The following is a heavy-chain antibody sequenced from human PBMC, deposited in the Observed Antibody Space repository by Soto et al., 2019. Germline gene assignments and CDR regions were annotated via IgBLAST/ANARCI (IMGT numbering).Heavy chain of an antibody. Sequence: ASVKVSCKASGGTFSSYAISWVRQAPGQGLEWMGGIIPIFGTANYAQKFQGRVTITADKSTSTAYMELSSLRSEDTAVYYCARGSITGTGVGGDYFDYWGQGTLVTVSS. CDR3: ARGSITGTGVGGDYFDY. CDR2: IIPIFGTA. D-gene: IGHD1-20*01. CDR1: GGTFSSYA. V-gene: IGHV1-69*06. J-gene: IGHJ4*02.